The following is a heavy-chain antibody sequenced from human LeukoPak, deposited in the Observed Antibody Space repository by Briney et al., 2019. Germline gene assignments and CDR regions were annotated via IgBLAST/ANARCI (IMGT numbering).Heavy chain of an antibody. Sequence: WASVKVSCKASGYTLTGHYIHWVRQAPGQGLEWMGWISPHSGFTMYPQRFRGRVTMTTDTSISTAFLEVRRLRSDDTAAYYCARQTGDDALDIWGQGTMITVYS. CDR2: ISPHSGFT. CDR3: ARQTGDDALDI. CDR1: GYTLTGHY. V-gene: IGHV1-2*02. D-gene: IGHD7-27*01. J-gene: IGHJ3*02.